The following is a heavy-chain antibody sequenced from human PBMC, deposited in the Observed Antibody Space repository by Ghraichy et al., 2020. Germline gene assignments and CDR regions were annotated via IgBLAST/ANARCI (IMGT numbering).Heavy chain of an antibody. Sequence: GGSLRLSCAASGFTFSSYGMHWVRQAPGKGLEWVAVISYDGSNKYYADSVKGRFTISRDNSKNTLYLQMNSLRAEDTAVYYCAKDLDYWGQGTLVTVSS. J-gene: IGHJ4*02. CDR2: ISYDGSNK. V-gene: IGHV3-30*18. CDR3: AKDLDY. CDR1: GFTFSSYG.